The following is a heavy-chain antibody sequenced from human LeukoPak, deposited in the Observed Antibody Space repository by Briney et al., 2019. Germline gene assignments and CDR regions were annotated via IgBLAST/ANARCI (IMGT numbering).Heavy chain of an antibody. V-gene: IGHV1-18*04. Sequence: ASVKVSCKASGYTFTDYYMHWVRQAPGQGLEWMGWISAYNGNTNYAQKLQGRVTMTTDTSTSTAYMELRSLRSDDTAVYYCARAGIAVAGTPYYFDYWGQGTLVTVSS. J-gene: IGHJ4*02. CDR2: ISAYNGNT. CDR1: GYTFTDYY. CDR3: ARAGIAVAGTPYYFDY. D-gene: IGHD6-19*01.